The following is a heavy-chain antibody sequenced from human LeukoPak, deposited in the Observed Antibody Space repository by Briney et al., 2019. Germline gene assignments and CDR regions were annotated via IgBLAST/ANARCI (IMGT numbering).Heavy chain of an antibody. D-gene: IGHD3-10*01. V-gene: IGHV3-23*01. CDR1: GFTFSSYA. CDR2: ISDSGDRA. CDR3: AKQTTGYSGSGVDY. J-gene: IGHJ4*02. Sequence: GGSLRLSCAASGFTFSSYAMSWVRQAPGKGLEWVSGISDSGDRAHYADSVKGRFTISRDNSKNTLYLQMNSLRAEDTAVYFCAKQTTGYSGSGVDYWGQGTLVTVSS.